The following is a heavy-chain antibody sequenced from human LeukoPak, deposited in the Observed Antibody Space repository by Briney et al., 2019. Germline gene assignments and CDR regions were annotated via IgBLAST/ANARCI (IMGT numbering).Heavy chain of an antibody. V-gene: IGHV3-30*03. D-gene: IGHD2-8*01. J-gene: IGHJ4*02. CDR2: ISYDGSSK. CDR1: GFTFSSFG. CDR3: AGGDCPDGACPFAY. Sequence: PGGSLRLSCAASGFTFSSFGMHWVRQAPGKGLEWVAVISYDGSSKYYADSVKGRFTISRDNSKNTLYLQMNSLRAEDTAVYYCAGGDCPDGACPFAYWGQGALVTVSS.